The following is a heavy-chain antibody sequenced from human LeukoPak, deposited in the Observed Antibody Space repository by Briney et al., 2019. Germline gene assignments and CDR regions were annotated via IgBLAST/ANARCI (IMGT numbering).Heavy chain of an antibody. CDR1: GGSVSSSSYY. CDR2: IYYSGST. D-gene: IGHD5-18*01. CDR3: ARARGYSYGYRWFDY. Sequence: SETLSLTCAVSGGSVSSSSYYWGWIRQPPGKGLEWIGSIYYSGSTYYNPSLKSRVTISVDTSKNQFSLKLSSVTAADTAVYYCARARGYSYGYRWFDYWGQGTLVTVSS. V-gene: IGHV4-39*07. J-gene: IGHJ4*02.